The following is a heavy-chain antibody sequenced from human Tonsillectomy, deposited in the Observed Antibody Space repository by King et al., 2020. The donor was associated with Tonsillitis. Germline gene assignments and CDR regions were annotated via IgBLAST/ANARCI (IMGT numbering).Heavy chain of an antibody. J-gene: IGHJ4*02. Sequence: VQLVESGGGLVKPGGSLRLSCAASGFTFSSSDMNWVRQAPGKGLEWVSSISSGSTNIFYADSVKGRFTISRDNAKKSVYLQMNSLRAEDTAVYYCARNNLDCGSTSCSCYFNYWGQGTLVTVSS. D-gene: IGHD2-2*01. CDR1: GFTFSSSD. CDR3: ARNNLDCGSTSCSCYFNY. V-gene: IGHV3-21*01. CDR2: ISSGSTNI.